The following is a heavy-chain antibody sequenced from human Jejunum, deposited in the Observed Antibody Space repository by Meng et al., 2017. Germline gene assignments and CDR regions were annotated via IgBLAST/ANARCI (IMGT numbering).Heavy chain of an antibody. J-gene: IGHJ6*02. D-gene: IGHD4-11*01. Sequence: SLKISCAASGFTFDDCAMHWVRQAPGKGLEWVSGINWNSGSIDYADSVKGRFTISRDNAKNSLHLQMNSLRDEDTALYYCAKAMGPHLNYCRYGLDVWGLGTTVTVSS. V-gene: IGHV3-9*01. CDR2: INWNSGSI. CDR3: AKAMGPHLNYCRYGLDV. CDR1: GFTFDDCA.